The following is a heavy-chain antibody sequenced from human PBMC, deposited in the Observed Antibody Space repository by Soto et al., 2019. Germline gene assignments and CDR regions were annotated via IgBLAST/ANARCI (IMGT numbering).Heavy chain of an antibody. Sequence: QVQLVESGGGVVQPGRSLRLSCAASGFTFNNYAMHWVRQAPGKGLEWVAIIWYDGSNKFYADSVKGRFIVSRDNSKNTLYLQMNSLTAEDTAVYYCARDRSDYWGQGTLVTVSS. CDR2: IWYDGSNK. J-gene: IGHJ4*02. CDR1: GFTFNNYA. V-gene: IGHV3-33*01. CDR3: ARDRSDY.